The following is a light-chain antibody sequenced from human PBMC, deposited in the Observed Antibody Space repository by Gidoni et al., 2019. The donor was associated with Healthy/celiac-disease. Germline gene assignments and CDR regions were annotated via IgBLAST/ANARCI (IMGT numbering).Light chain of an antibody. CDR1: SSDGGGYNY. CDR3: CSYAGSYTLV. J-gene: IGLJ1*01. CDR2: DVF. V-gene: IGLV2-11*01. Sequence: QSALTQPRSVSGSPGQSVTISCTGTSSDGGGYNYVSWYRQHPGKAPKLVIYDVFKRPSGVPDRFSGSKSGNTASLTISGLQAEDEGDYYCCSYAGSYTLVFGTGTKVTVL.